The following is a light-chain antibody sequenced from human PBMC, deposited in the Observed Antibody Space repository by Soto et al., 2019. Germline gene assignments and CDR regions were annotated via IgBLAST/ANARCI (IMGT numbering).Light chain of an antibody. V-gene: IGLV4-69*01. Sequence: QPVLTQSPSASDSLGASVKLTCTLSSGHSNYAIAWHQQQPEKGPRYLMNVNNDGSHIKGDGIPDRFSGSSSGAERYLTISSLQSEDEADYYCQTWGTGYWVFGGGTKLTVL. CDR3: QTWGTGYWV. CDR2: VNNDGSH. CDR1: SGHSNYA. J-gene: IGLJ3*02.